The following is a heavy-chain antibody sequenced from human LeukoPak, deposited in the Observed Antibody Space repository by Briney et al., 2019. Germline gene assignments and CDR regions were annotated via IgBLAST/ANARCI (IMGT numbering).Heavy chain of an antibody. CDR1: GYTFTGYY. CDR3: ARVDSYGLNGVDY. V-gene: IGHV1-2*06. J-gene: IGHJ4*02. D-gene: IGHD5-18*01. Sequence: GASVKVSCKASGYTFTGYYMHWVRQAPGQGLEWMGRINPNSGGTNYAQKFQGRVTMTRDTSISTAYMELSRLRSDDTAVYYCARVDSYGLNGVDYWGQGTLVTVSS. CDR2: INPNSGGT.